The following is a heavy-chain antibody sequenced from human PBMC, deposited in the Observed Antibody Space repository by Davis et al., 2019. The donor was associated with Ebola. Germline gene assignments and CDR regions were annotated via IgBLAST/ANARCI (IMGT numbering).Heavy chain of an antibody. CDR3: ARVRGTGVWGLDY. CDR1: GFTFDDYA. CDR2: ISGDGGST. J-gene: IGHJ4*02. D-gene: IGHD3/OR15-3a*01. V-gene: IGHV3-43*02. Sequence: GESLKISCAASGFTFDDYAMHWVRQAPGKGLEWVSLISGDGGSTYYADSVKGRFTISRDNAKNSLYLQMNSLRAEDTAVYYCARVRGTGVWGLDYWGQGTLVTVSS.